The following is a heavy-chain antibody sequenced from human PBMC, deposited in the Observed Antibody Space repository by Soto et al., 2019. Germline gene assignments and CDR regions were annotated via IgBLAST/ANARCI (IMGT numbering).Heavy chain of an antibody. CDR2: ISGTGSYI. Sequence: EMQLVESGGGLVKPGGSLRLSCAASGFMFSGFSMNWVRQAPGKGLEWVSSISGTGSYIFYADSVKGRFTISRDNAKNSLSLQMHSLRGEDTAVYYCTRDSQLRYFDSAPPHNWFDPWGQGTLVTVSS. CDR3: TRDSQLRYFDSAPPHNWFDP. V-gene: IGHV3-21*06. CDR1: GFMFSGFS. D-gene: IGHD3-9*01. J-gene: IGHJ5*02.